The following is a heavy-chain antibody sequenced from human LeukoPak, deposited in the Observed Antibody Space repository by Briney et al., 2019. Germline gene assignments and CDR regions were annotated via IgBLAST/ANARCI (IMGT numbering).Heavy chain of an antibody. D-gene: IGHD1-26*01. CDR2: VNPSGGST. V-gene: IGHV1-46*01. CDR3: ARGSGSSVDDY. CDR1: GYTFTSYY. Sequence: ASVKVSCKASGYTFTSYYMHWVRQAPGQGLEWMGIVNPSGGSTNYAQKFQGRVTMTRDMSTSTVYMELSSLRSEDTAVYYCARGSGSSVDDYWGQGTLVTVSS. J-gene: IGHJ4*02.